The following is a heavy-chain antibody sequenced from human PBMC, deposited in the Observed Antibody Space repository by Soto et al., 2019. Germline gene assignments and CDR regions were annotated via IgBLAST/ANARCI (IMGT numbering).Heavy chain of an antibody. Sequence: QVQLVQSGAEVKKPGASVKVSCKASGYTFTSYAMHWVRQAPGQRLEWMGWINAGNGNTKYSQKFQDRVTITRDTSASTGYMELSSLRSEDTALYYCARGSPLFMGYWGQGTLVTVSS. V-gene: IGHV1-3*01. J-gene: IGHJ4*02. CDR3: ARGSPLFMGY. D-gene: IGHD3-10*01. CDR2: INAGNGNT. CDR1: GYTFTSYA.